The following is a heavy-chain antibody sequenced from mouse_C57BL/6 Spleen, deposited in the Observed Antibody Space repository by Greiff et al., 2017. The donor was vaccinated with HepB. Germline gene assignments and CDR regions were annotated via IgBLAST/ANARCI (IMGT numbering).Heavy chain of an antibody. J-gene: IGHJ3*01. CDR3: ARGNYGSSFAY. V-gene: IGHV1-69*01. CDR2: IDPSDSYT. D-gene: IGHD1-1*01. Sequence: QVQLQQPGAELVMPGASVKLSCKASGYTFTSYWMHWVKQMPGQGLEWIGEIDPSDSYTNYNQKFKGKSTLTVYKSSSTAYMQLSSLTSEDSAVYYCARGNYGSSFAYWGQGTLVTVSA. CDR1: GYTFTSYW.